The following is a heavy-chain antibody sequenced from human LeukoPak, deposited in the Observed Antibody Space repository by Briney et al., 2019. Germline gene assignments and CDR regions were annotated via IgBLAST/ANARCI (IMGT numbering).Heavy chain of an antibody. CDR3: AREAVAIDY. CDR2: IYYSGRS. D-gene: IGHD6-19*01. J-gene: IGHJ4*02. CDR1: GGSISSSSYY. Sequence: SETLSLTCTVSGGSISSSSYYWGWIRQPPGKGLEWIGSIYYSGRSYSNPSLTSRVTISVDTSKNQFSLRLNSVTAADTAVYYCAREAVAIDYWGQGTLVTVSS. V-gene: IGHV4-39*02.